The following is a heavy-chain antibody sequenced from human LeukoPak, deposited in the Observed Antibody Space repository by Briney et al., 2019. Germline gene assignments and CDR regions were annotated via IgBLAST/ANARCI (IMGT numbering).Heavy chain of an antibody. J-gene: IGHJ4*02. D-gene: IGHD3-22*01. CDR1: GGSISSSRYY. CDR2: IYYSGST. CDR3: ATATIGSAWLGTYYFDY. Sequence: SETLSLTCTVSGGSISSSRYYWGWIRQPPGKGLEWIGSIYYSGSTYYNPSLKSRVTISVDTSKNQFSLKLSSVTAADTAVYYCATATIGSAWLGTYYFDYWGQGTLVTVSS. V-gene: IGHV4-39*01.